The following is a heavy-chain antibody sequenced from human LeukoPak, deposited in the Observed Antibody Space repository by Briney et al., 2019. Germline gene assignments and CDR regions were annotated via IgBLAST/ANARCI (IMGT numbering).Heavy chain of an antibody. CDR3: LAVAGNYYYGMDV. V-gene: IGHV3-7*01. J-gene: IGHJ6*02. CDR2: IKQDGSEK. D-gene: IGHD6-19*01. CDR1: GFTFSSYW. Sequence: GGSLRLSCSASGFTFSSYWMSWVRQAPGKGLEWVANIKQDGSEKYYVDSVKGRFTISRDNAKNSLYLQMNSLRAEDTAVYYCLAVAGNYYYGMDVWGQGTTVTVSS.